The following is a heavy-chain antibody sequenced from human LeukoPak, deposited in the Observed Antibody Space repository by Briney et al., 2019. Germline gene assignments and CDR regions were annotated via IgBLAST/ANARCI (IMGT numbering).Heavy chain of an antibody. CDR3: AREGAYCSGGSCYSGSAYYYYGMDV. D-gene: IGHD2-15*01. CDR1: GFTFKTYT. V-gene: IGHV3-21*01. Sequence: GGSLRLSCAASGFTFKTYTMHWVRQAPGMGLEWVSSISSSSSYIFYADSVKGRFTISRDNAKNSLYLQMSSLRAEDAAVYYCAREGAYCSGGSCYSGSAYYYYGMDVWGQGTTVTVSS. J-gene: IGHJ6*02. CDR2: ISSSSSYI.